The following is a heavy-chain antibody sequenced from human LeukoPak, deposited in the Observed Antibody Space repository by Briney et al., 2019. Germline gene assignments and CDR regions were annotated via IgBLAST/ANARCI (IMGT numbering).Heavy chain of an antibody. Sequence: ASVKVSCKASGYTFRNYGIGWVRPAPRQGREWMGWISAGNGNTNTAQKVQGRVTMTTDTSTSTAYMELRSLRSDDTAVYFCARYSARGYSYGYNAFDIWGQGTMVTVSS. CDR1: GYTFRNYG. D-gene: IGHD5-18*01. CDR2: ISAGNGNT. CDR3: ARYSARGYSYGYNAFDI. J-gene: IGHJ3*02. V-gene: IGHV1-18*01.